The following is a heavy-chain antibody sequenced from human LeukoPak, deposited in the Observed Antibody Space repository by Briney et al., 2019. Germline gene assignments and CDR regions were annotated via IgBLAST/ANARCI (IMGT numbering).Heavy chain of an antibody. CDR2: INHSGST. J-gene: IGHJ3*02. CDR1: GGSFSGYY. CDR3: ANNRMLWLRASFDI. D-gene: IGHD5-12*01. Sequence: SETLSLTCAVYGGSFSGYYWSWLRHPPGKGLEWIGEINHSGSTNYNPSLKRRVTISVDTSKNQFSLKLTSVTAADTAVYYCANNRMLWLRASFDIWGQGTMVTVSS. V-gene: IGHV4-34*01.